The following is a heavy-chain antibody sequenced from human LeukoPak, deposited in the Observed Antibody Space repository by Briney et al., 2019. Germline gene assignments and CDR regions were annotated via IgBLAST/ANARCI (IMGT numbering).Heavy chain of an antibody. CDR2: IKQDGSEK. CDR1: GFAFGNYY. D-gene: IGHD2-15*01. CDR3: ATYCSADGCSSLGGY. Sequence: GGSLRLSCAASGFAFGNYYMNWVRQAPGKGLDWVANIKQDGSEKNYVDSVKGRFTISRDNAKNSLYLLLNSLRVEDTAVYYCATYCSADGCSSLGGYWGQGTLVTVPS. J-gene: IGHJ4*02. V-gene: IGHV3-7*01.